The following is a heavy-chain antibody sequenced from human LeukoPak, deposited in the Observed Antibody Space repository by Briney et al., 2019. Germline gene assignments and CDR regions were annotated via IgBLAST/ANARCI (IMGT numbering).Heavy chain of an antibody. V-gene: IGHV1-69*05. CDR1: GGAFSSYA. D-gene: IGHD4-17*01. Sequence: SVKVSCKASGGAFSSYAISWVRQAPGQGLEWMGGIIPIFGTANYAQKFQGRVTITTDESTSTAYMELSSLRSEDTAVYYCARFPYGDYPEGYYYYMDVWGKGTTVTVSS. CDR2: IIPIFGTA. J-gene: IGHJ6*03. CDR3: ARFPYGDYPEGYYYYMDV.